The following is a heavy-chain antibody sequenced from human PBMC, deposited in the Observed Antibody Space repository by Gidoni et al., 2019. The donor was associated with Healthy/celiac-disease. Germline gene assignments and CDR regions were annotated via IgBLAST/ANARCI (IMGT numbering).Heavy chain of an antibody. Sequence: QLQLVPSRAELKNPASSLHVSCKASGYTFTGYYLHWVRQAPGQGLEWMGWIKPNSGGKKYAQKFQGWVTMTRDKSISKAYMELSRLRSDDTAVYYCARDVGDGYNYLDYWGQGTLVTVSS. J-gene: IGHJ4*02. CDR1: GYTFTGYY. D-gene: IGHD3-16*01. CDR3: ARDVGDGYNYLDY. CDR2: IKPNSGGK. V-gene: IGHV1-2*04.